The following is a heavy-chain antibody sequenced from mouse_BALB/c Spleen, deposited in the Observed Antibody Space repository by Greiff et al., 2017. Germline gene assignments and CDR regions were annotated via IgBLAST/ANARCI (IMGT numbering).Heavy chain of an antibody. J-gene: IGHJ3*01. V-gene: IGHV2-2*02. CDR3: ARDGAQRGFAY. CDR2: IWSGGST. CDR1: GFSLTSYG. Sequence: VHLVESGPGLVQPSQSLSITCTVSGFSLTSYGVHWVRQSPGKGLEWLGVIWSGGSTDYNAAFISRLSISKDNSKSQVFFKMNSLQANDTAIYYCARDGAQRGFAYWGQGTLVTVSA. D-gene: IGHD3-2*02.